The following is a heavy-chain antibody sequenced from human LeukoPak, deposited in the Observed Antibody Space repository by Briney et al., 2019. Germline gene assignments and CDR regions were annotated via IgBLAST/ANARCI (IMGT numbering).Heavy chain of an antibody. CDR1: GGSISSHY. V-gene: IGHV4-59*08. J-gene: IGHJ4*02. Sequence: SVTLSLTCTVSGGSISSHYWSWIRQPPGKGLEWIGHIYYSVSTNYNPSLKSRVTISIDTSKNQFSQKLSSVTAADTAVYYCARRTGGTGNFDYWGQGTLVT. CDR3: ARRTGGTGNFDY. CDR2: IYYSVST. D-gene: IGHD1-26*01.